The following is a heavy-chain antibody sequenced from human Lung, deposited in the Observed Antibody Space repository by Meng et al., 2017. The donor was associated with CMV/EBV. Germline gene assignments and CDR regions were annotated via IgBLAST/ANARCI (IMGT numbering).Heavy chain of an antibody. D-gene: IGHD4/OR15-4a*01. CDR3: LIEKRSLTMTTYFFDH. CDR2: ISNYNDYQ. V-gene: IGHV1-18*04. Sequence: QMRRSGSDMKKPEASVRVYCQAAYYYVATNGFSWVRLATGKGLEWMGWISNYNDYQNYAHQFQGRLTLTANRFTKMAYMELTSLTSDDTAIYYCLIEKRSLTMTTYFFDHWGQGTLVTVSS. J-gene: IGHJ4*02. CDR1: YYYVATNG.